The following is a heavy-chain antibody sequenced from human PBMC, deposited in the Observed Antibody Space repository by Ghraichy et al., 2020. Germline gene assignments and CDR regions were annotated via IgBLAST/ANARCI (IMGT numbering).Heavy chain of an antibody. CDR1: GGSISSYY. J-gene: IGHJ6*03. Sequence: EPLSLTCTVSGGSISSYYWSWIRQPPGKGLEWIGYIYYSGSTNYNPSLKSRVTISVGTSKNQFSLKLSSVTAADTAVYYCARGATSGGNYYYYYMDVWGKGTTVTVSS. CDR2: IYYSGST. V-gene: IGHV4-59*01. CDR3: ARGATSGGNYYYYYMDV.